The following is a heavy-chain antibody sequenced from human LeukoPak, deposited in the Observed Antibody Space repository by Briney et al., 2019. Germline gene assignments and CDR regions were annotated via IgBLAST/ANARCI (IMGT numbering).Heavy chain of an antibody. J-gene: IGHJ4*02. CDR1: GFTSSSYS. CDR2: ISSSSSYI. Sequence: GGSLRLSCAASGFTSSSYSMNWVRQAPGKGLEWVSSISSSSSYIYYADSMKGRFIISRDNARNSLYLEMNSLRAEDTAVHYCARIIGISGTYPADYWGQGTLVTVSS. D-gene: IGHD1-26*01. CDR3: ARIIGISGTYPADY. V-gene: IGHV3-21*06.